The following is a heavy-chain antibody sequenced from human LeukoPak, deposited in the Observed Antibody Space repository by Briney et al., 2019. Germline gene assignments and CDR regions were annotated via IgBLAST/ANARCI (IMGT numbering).Heavy chain of an antibody. Sequence: GGSLRLSCAASGFTFSSYEMNWVRQAPGKGLEWVSCISSSGSTIYYADSVKGRFTISRDNAKNSLYLQMNGLRAEDTAVYYCAREMGVLRYFETYNWFDPWGQGTLVTVSS. J-gene: IGHJ5*02. CDR3: AREMGVLRYFETYNWFDP. V-gene: IGHV3-48*03. CDR1: GFTFSSYE. CDR2: ISSSGSTI. D-gene: IGHD3-9*01.